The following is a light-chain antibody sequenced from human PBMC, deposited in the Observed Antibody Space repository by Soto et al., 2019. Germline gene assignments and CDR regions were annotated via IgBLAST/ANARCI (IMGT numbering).Light chain of an antibody. CDR3: AAWDDSLNGYV. J-gene: IGLJ1*01. Sequence: QSVLTQPPSASGTPGQRVTISCSGSSSNIGSNTVNWYQQLPGTAPKLLIYSNNQRPSGVPDRSSGSKSGTSASLAISGLQFEDEADYYCAAWDDSLNGYVFGNVTKVTVL. CDR2: SNN. V-gene: IGLV1-44*01. CDR1: SSNIGSNT.